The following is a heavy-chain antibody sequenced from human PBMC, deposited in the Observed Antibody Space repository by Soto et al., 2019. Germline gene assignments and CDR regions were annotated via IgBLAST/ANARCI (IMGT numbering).Heavy chain of an antibody. CDR2: INWNGGST. V-gene: IGHV3-20*04. CDR1: GFTFDDYG. Sequence: GGSLRLSCAASGFTFDDYGMSWVRQAPGKGLEWVSGINWNGGSTGYADSVKGRFTISRDNAKNSLYLQMNSLRAEDTALYYCARDGQAYYYDSSGQNYFDYWGQGTLVTVSS. J-gene: IGHJ4*02. CDR3: ARDGQAYYYDSSGQNYFDY. D-gene: IGHD3-22*01.